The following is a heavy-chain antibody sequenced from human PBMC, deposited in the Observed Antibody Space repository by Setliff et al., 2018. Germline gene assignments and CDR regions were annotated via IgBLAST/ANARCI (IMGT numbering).Heavy chain of an antibody. Sequence: LRLSCAASGFTFRSYAMHWVRQAPGKGLEWVAIIWSDGRNKYYSDSVKGRFTISRDNSKNTLYLQMDSLRVEDTAVYYCAKRGDSSSWLEYWGQGTLVTVSS. D-gene: IGHD6-13*01. CDR3: AKRGDSSSWLEY. CDR2: IWSDGRNK. J-gene: IGHJ4*02. V-gene: IGHV3-33*06. CDR1: GFTFRSYA.